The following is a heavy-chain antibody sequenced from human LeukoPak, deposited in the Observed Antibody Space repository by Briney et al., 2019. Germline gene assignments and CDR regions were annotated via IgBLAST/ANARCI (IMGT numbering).Heavy chain of an antibody. Sequence: GGSLRLSCAASGFTFSSYAMSWVRQAPGKGLEWVSAISGSGGSTYYADSVKGRFTISRDNSKNTLYLQMNSLRAEDTGVYYCAKDLGYGSGSYYKGHDYWGQGTLVTVSS. V-gene: IGHV3-23*01. CDR2: ISGSGGST. J-gene: IGHJ4*02. CDR3: AKDLGYGSGSYYKGHDY. CDR1: GFTFSSYA. D-gene: IGHD3-10*01.